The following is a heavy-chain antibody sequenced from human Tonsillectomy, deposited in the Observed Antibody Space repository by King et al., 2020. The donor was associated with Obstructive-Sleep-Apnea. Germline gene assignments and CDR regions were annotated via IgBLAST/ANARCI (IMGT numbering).Heavy chain of an antibody. D-gene: IGHD3-10*01. CDR3: ARVSPSDYGSGGNGYFDL. CDR2: INHSGST. V-gene: IGHV4-34*01. J-gene: IGHJ2*01. CDR1: GGSFSDYY. Sequence: VQLQQWGAGLLKPSETLSLTCAVYGGSFSDYYWSWIRQPPGKGLEWIGEINHSGSTNYNPSLKSRVTISVDTSKNQFSLKLSAVTAADTAVYYCARVSPSDYGSGGNGYFDLWARGPLFTVPS.